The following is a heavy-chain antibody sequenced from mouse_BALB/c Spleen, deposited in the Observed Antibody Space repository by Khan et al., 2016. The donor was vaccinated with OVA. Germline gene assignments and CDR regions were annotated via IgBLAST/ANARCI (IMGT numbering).Heavy chain of an antibody. CDR2: MRYRGST. V-gene: IGHV3-2*02. Sequence: ADPQVATPPREKPSHSLSHTCSLTPFSIPTIYPGDWLPHFPGKKLEGRGYMRYRGSTLYHPSLKTQISHTRDTTKNQFFLQLNSETTEDTATYYCARKNYYGYAVDYWGQGTSVTVSS. J-gene: IGHJ4*01. CDR3: ARKNYYGYAVDY. CDR1: PFSIPTIYP. D-gene: IGHD1-1*01.